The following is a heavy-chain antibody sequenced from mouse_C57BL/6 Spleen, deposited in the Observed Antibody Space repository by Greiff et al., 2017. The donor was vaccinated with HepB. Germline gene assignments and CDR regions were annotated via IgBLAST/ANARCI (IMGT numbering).Heavy chain of an antibody. D-gene: IGHD4-1*01. V-gene: IGHV3-6*01. J-gene: IGHJ1*03. Sequence: EVQLVESGPGLVKPSQSLSLTCSVTGYSITSGYYWNWIRQFPGNKLEWMGYISYDGSNNYNPSLKNRISITRDTSKNKFFLKLNSVTTEDTATYYCAREWDPYWYFDVWGTGTTVTVSS. CDR1: GYSITSGYY. CDR3: AREWDPYWYFDV. CDR2: ISYDGSN.